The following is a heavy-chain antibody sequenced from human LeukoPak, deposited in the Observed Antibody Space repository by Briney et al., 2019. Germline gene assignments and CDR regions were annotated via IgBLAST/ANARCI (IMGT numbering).Heavy chain of an antibody. J-gene: IGHJ4*02. D-gene: IGHD2-21*01. CDR1: GGSFSGYY. V-gene: IGHV4-34*01. Sequence: SETLSLTCAVYGGSFSGYYWSWIRQPPGKGLEWIGEINHSGSTNYNPSLKSRVTISVDTSKNQFSLKLSSVTAADTAVYYCARGVSVHYFDCWGQGTLVTVSS. CDR3: ARGVSVHYFDC. CDR2: INHSGST.